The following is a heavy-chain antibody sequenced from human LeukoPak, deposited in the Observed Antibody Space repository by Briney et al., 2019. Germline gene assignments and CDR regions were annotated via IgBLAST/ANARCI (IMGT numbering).Heavy chain of an antibody. Sequence: SETLSLTCTVSGGSINSSSYYWGWIRQSPGKGLEWIGSIYYRGRTYYNPSLRSRVTMSVDTSKNQFSLSLTSLTAADTAVYYCARRTSSSWTTFDYWGQGTLVTVSS. V-gene: IGHV4-39*07. CDR2: IYYRGRT. D-gene: IGHD6-13*01. J-gene: IGHJ4*02. CDR1: GGSINSSSYY. CDR3: ARRTSSSWTTFDY.